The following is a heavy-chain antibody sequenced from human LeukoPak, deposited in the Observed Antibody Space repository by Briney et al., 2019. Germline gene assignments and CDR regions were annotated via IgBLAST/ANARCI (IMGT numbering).Heavy chain of an antibody. D-gene: IGHD1-26*01. CDR2: MNPNSGNT. CDR1: GYTFTSYD. CDR3: TTDGVGIEGATFDY. J-gene: IGHJ4*02. Sequence: AASVKVSCKASGYTFTSYDINWVRQATGQGLEWMGWMNPNSGNTGYAQKFQGRVTITRNTSISTAYMELSSLKTEDTAVYYCTTDGVGIEGATFDYRGQGILVTVSS. V-gene: IGHV1-8*03.